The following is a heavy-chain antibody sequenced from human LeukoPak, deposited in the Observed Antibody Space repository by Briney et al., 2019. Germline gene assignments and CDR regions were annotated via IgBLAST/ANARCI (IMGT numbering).Heavy chain of an antibody. V-gene: IGHV3-30*18. J-gene: IGHJ3*02. Sequence: PGRSLRLSCVASGFTFSSYGMHWVRQAPGKGLEWVAVILYDGSNKYNADSVKGRFTISRDTSKNTLYPQMSSLRAEDTAVYYCAKAWRAYGDYHTFDIWGQGTMVTVSS. CDR2: ILYDGSNK. D-gene: IGHD4-17*01. CDR1: GFTFSSYG. CDR3: AKAWRAYGDYHTFDI.